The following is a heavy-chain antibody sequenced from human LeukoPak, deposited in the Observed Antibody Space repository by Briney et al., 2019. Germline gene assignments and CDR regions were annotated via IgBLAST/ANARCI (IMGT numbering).Heavy chain of an antibody. CDR1: GGSFTGYY. J-gene: IGHJ5*02. V-gene: IGHV4-34*01. Sequence: SETLSLTCAVYGGSFTGYYWSWIRQPPGKGLEWIGEINRNAYTRYNPSLKGRARISVDTSKNQFSLKLSSVTAADTAVYYCARSGRPRVWSGYYFDWFDPWGQGTLVTVSS. D-gene: IGHD3-3*01. CDR2: INRNAYT. CDR3: ARSGRPRVWSGYYFDWFDP.